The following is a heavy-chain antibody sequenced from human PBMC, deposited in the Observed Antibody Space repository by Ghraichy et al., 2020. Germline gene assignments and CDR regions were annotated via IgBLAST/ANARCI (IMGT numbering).Heavy chain of an antibody. D-gene: IGHD5-24*01. J-gene: IGHJ4*02. Sequence: ETLSLTCATSGFPFTNYAMTWVRQPPGKGLEWVSEISGSGDSTYSADAVKGRFIISRDNSKNTLYLQLNSLRAEDTALYFCATDLVEMATIYAYWGQGTLVTVSS. CDR3: ATDLVEMATIYAY. CDR2: ISGSGDST. CDR1: GFPFTNYA. V-gene: IGHV3-23*01.